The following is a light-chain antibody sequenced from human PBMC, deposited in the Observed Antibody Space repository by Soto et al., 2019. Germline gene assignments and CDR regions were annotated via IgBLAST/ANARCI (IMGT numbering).Light chain of an antibody. CDR3: QQYNNWPLT. CDR2: KTS. Sequence: DIQMTQSPSSLSASVGDRVTITCRASLPISNYLAWYQQKPGKAPRLLIYKTSSLESGVPSRLSGSGSGTEFTLTITSLQSEDFAVYWCQQYNNWPLTFGPGTRLEIK. J-gene: IGKJ5*01. CDR1: LPISNY. V-gene: IGKV1-5*03.